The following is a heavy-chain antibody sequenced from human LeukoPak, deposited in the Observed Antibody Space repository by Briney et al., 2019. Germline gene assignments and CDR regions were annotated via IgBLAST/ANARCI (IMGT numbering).Heavy chain of an antibody. J-gene: IGHJ4*02. D-gene: IGHD5-24*01. CDR2: ISGSGGST. CDR1: GFTFSSYA. Sequence: HPGGSLRLSCAASGFTFSSYAMSWVRQAPGKGLEWVSAISGSGGSTYYADSVKGRFTISRDNSKNTLYLQMNSPRAEDTAVYYCAKGLSRDGYLGFDYWGQGTLVTVSS. CDR3: AKGLSRDGYLGFDY. V-gene: IGHV3-23*01.